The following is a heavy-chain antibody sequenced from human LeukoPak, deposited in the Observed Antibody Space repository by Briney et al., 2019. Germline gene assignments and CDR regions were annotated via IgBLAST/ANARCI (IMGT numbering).Heavy chain of an antibody. D-gene: IGHD5-12*01. J-gene: IGHJ6*02. CDR3: ARGGSGYDSFYYYGMDV. V-gene: IGHV4-59*01. CDR1: GGSISSYY. Sequence: AETLSLTCTVSGGSISSYYWSWIRQPPGKGLEWIGYIYDSGSTNYNPSRKSRVTISVDTSKNQSSLKLSSVTAADTAVYYCARGGSGYDSFYYYGMDVWGQGTTV. CDR2: IYDSGST.